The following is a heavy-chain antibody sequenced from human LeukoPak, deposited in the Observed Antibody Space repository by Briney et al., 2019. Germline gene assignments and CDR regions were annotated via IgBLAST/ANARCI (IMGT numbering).Heavy chain of an antibody. V-gene: IGHV3-48*01. D-gene: IGHD3-10*01. CDR3: AKDFVRLNYYDSGSYADY. CDR1: GFSLSDYG. CDR2: ITMNSVR. Sequence: GGSLRLSCSASGFSLSDYGMSWVRQAPGKGLEWVSYITMNSVRFYADSMKGRFTISRDNDKNSVYLQMSSLRAEDTAVYYCAKDFVRLNYYDSGSYADYWGQGTLVTVSS. J-gene: IGHJ4*02.